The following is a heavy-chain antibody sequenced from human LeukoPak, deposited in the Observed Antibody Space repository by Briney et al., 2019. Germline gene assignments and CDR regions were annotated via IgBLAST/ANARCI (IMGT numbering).Heavy chain of an antibody. Sequence: PSETLSLTCAVYGASFSDYSWSWIRQPPGKGLEWIGYIYYSGSTNYNPSLKSRVTISVDTSKNQFSLKLSSVTAADTAVYYCARDRVRGNSNPFFDYWGQGTLVTVSS. CDR2: IYYSGST. CDR1: GASFSDYS. D-gene: IGHD4-11*01. V-gene: IGHV4-59*01. J-gene: IGHJ4*02. CDR3: ARDRVRGNSNPFFDY.